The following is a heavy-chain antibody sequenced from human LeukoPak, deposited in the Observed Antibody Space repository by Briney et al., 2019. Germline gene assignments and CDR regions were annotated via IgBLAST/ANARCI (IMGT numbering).Heavy chain of an antibody. CDR3: ARRRGSYYDY. V-gene: IGHV4-59*08. CDR2: IYYSGST. CDR1: RLTFSSYW. J-gene: IGHJ4*02. D-gene: IGHD1-26*01. Sequence: GSLRLPCAASRLTFSSYWMSWIRQPPGKGLEWIGYIYYSGSTKYNPSLKSRVTISVDTSKNQFSLKLSSVTAADTAVYYCARRRGSYYDYWGQGTLVSVSS.